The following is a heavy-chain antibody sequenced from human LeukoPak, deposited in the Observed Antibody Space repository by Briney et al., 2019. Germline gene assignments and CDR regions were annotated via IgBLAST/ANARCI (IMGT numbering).Heavy chain of an antibody. V-gene: IGHV3-30*02. D-gene: IGHD2-2*01. J-gene: IGHJ3*01. Sequence: PGGSLRLSCAASGFTFSSYCMHWVRQAPGKGREGVAFIRYDGSNKYYADSVKGRFTISRDNSKNSLYLQMNSLRAEDTAVYYCAGNCSSTSCLPYSWGQGTMVTVSS. CDR2: IRYDGSNK. CDR3: AGNCSSTSCLPYS. CDR1: GFTFSSYC.